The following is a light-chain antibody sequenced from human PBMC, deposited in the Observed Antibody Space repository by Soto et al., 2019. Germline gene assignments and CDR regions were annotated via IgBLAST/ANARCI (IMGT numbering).Light chain of an antibody. V-gene: IGLV1-51*01. CDR2: DDN. Sequence: QSVFTQPPSVSAAQGQDVTISCSGSSSNLAYNSLSWYQQLPGTAPKLLIYDDNKRPSGSPARFSGSKSGTSATLGITGLETGDEADYYCGAWDDSLNVYVFGSGTKLTVL. CDR1: SSNLAYNS. CDR3: GAWDDSLNVYV. J-gene: IGLJ1*01.